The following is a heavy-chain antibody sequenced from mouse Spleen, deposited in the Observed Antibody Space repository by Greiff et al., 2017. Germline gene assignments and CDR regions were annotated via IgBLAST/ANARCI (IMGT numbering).Heavy chain of an antibody. CDR1: GYTFTSYW. CDR3: ARAGDDYDEGGYYAMDY. D-gene: IGHD2-4*01. CDR2: IHPNSGST. J-gene: IGHJ4*01. V-gene: IGHV1-64*01. Sequence: QVQLQQPGAELVKPGASVKLSCKASGYTFTSYWMHWVKQRPGQGLEWIGMIHPNSGSTNYNEKFKSKATLTVDKSSSTAYMQLSSLTSEDSAVYYCARAGDDYDEGGYYAMDYWGQGTSVTVSS.